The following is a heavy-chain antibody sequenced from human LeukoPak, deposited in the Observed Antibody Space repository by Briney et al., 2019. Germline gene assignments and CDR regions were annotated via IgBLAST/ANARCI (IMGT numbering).Heavy chain of an antibody. Sequence: GGSLRLSCAASGFTVSSNYMSWVRQAPGKGLEWVSVIYSGGSTYYADSVKGRFTISRDNSKNTLYLQMNSLRAEDTAVYYCARDSHDFWSGSYYMDVWGKGTTVTVSS. D-gene: IGHD3-3*01. J-gene: IGHJ6*03. V-gene: IGHV3-53*01. CDR2: IYSGGST. CDR3: ARDSHDFWSGSYYMDV. CDR1: GFTVSSNY.